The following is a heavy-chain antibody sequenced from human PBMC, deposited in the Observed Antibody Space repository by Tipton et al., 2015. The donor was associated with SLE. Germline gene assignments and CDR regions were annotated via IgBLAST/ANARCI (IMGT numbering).Heavy chain of an antibody. V-gene: IGHV4-34*01. CDR2: INHSGST. CDR3: ARHLHYGDYGYFDL. CDR1: GGSFSGYY. D-gene: IGHD4-17*01. J-gene: IGHJ2*01. Sequence: TLSLTCAVYGGSFSGYYWSWIRQPPGKGLEWIGEINHSGSTNYNPSLKSRVTISLDTSKNQFALRLSSVTAADTAVYYCARHLHYGDYGYFDLWGRGTLVTVSS.